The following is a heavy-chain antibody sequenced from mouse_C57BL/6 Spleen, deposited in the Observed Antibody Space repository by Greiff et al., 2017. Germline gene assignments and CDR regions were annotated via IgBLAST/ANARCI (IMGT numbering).Heavy chain of an antibody. V-gene: IGHV2-6*01. CDR3: ASEDGYGFAY. D-gene: IGHD2-2*01. Sequence: VQVVESGPGLVAPSQSLSIPCTVSGFSLTSSGVDWVRQSPGKGLEWLGVLWGVGSTKYNSALKSRLSISKDNSKSQVFLKMNSLQTDDTAMYYCASEDGYGFAYWGQGTLVTVSA. CDR2: LWGVGST. J-gene: IGHJ3*01. CDR1: GFSLTSSG.